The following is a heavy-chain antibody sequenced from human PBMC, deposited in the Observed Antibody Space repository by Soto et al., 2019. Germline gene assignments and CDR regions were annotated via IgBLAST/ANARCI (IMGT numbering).Heavy chain of an antibody. D-gene: IGHD2-2*01. Sequence: LRLSCAACGVTVSNSWMTWVLQATGKGLEWVANINQDGSEKYYVDSVRGRFTISRDNAKNSLNLQMNSLRAEDTAVYYCARYCSSASCSDSFDIWGPGTVDTVSS. CDR1: GVTVSNSW. CDR2: INQDGSEK. J-gene: IGHJ3*02. CDR3: ARYCSSASCSDSFDI. V-gene: IGHV3-7*01.